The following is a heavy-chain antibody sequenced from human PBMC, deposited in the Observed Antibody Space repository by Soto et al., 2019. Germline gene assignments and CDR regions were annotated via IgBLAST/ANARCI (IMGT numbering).Heavy chain of an antibody. J-gene: IGHJ4*02. CDR3: ARDPPGITGTPRQFDY. CDR1: GYTFTSYG. CDR2: ISAYNGNT. Sequence: GASVKVSCKASGYTFTSYGISWVRQAPGQRLEWMGWISAYNGNTNYAQKLQGRVTMTTDTSTSTAYMELRSLRSDDTAVYYCARDPPGITGTPRQFDYWGQGTLVTVSS. V-gene: IGHV1-18*01. D-gene: IGHD1-20*01.